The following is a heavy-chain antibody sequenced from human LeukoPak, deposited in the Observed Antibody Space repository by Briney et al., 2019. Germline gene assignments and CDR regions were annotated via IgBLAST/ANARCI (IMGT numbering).Heavy chain of an antibody. D-gene: IGHD3-10*01. CDR3: TRQMYYYISGTYYSSLDV. CDR1: GDRVSSNGAA. Sequence: SQTLSLTCALSGDRVSSNGAAWNWIRQSPSRGLEWLGRTYYRSKWYSEYGVSVKSRITINPDTSKNQFSLQLNSVTPEDTAVYYCTRQMYYYISGTYYSSLDVWGQGTTVIVSS. J-gene: IGHJ6*02. CDR2: TYYRSKWYS. V-gene: IGHV6-1*01.